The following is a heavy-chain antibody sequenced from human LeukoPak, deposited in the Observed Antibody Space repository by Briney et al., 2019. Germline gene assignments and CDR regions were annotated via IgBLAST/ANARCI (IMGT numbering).Heavy chain of an antibody. CDR2: ISRSGDTI. CDR3: ARDYASDY. V-gene: IGHV3-48*03. CDR1: GFTFCRYE. D-gene: IGHD3-10*01. J-gene: IGHJ4*02. Sequence: PGGSLRLSCAASGFTFCRYEMNWVRQTPGKGLEWVSYISRSGDTIYFADSVKGRFTISRDNAKNSLYLQMSSLRAEDTAVYYCARDYASDYWGQGTLVTVSS.